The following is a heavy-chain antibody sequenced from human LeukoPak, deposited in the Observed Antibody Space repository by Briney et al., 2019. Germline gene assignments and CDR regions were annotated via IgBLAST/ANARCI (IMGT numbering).Heavy chain of an antibody. CDR3: ARVQYYGSGSYYFDY. CDR2: ISAYNGNT. Sequence: GASVKVSCKASGYTFTSYGISWVRQAPGQGLEWMGWISAYNGNTNYAQKLQGRVTMTTDTSTSTAYMELRSLRSDDTAVYYCARVQYYGSGSYYFDYWGQGTLVTVSS. V-gene: IGHV1-18*01. D-gene: IGHD3-10*01. CDR1: GYTFTSYG. J-gene: IGHJ4*02.